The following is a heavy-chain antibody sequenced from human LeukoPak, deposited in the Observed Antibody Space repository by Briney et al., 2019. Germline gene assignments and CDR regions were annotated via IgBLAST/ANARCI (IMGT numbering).Heavy chain of an antibody. CDR2: ISGSGGST. D-gene: IGHD3-9*01. J-gene: IGHJ4*02. V-gene: IGHV3-23*01. Sequence: GGSLRLSCAASGFTFSSYAMSWVRQAPGKGLEWVSAISGSGGSTYYADSVKGRFTISRGNSKNTLYLQMNSLRAEDTAVYYCAKLPANYDILTGYYTPPNYFDYWGQGTLVTVSS. CDR3: AKLPANYDILTGYYTPPNYFDY. CDR1: GFTFSSYA.